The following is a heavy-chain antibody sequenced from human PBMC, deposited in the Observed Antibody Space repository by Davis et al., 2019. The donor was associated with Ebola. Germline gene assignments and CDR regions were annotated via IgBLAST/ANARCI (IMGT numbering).Heavy chain of an antibody. CDR2: IYYSGST. CDR1: GGSISSYY. CDR3: ARLGYYYGSGTYWYFDL. Sequence: SETLSLSCTVLGGSISSYYWSWIRQPPGKGLEWIGYIYYSGSTNYNPSLRSRVTISVDTSKNQISLKLTSVTAADTAVYYCARLGYYYGSGTYWYFDLWGRGTLVTVSS. D-gene: IGHD3-10*01. J-gene: IGHJ2*01. V-gene: IGHV4-59*08.